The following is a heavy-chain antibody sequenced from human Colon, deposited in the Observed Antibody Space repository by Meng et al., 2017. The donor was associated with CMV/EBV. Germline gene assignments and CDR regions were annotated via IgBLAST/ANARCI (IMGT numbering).Heavy chain of an antibody. V-gene: IGHV4-59*11. CDR3: AGGVGHATNNSVDH. Sequence: SETLSLTCTVSGDSLRGHYWSWIRQPPGKGLEWMGYVYYSGSATYSPSLRSRITISVDTSRNQIYLNLRSVTAADTAMYVCAGGVGHATNNSVDHWGQGTLVTVSS. D-gene: IGHD1-1*01. CDR1: GDSLRGHY. J-gene: IGHJ4*02. CDR2: VYYSGSA.